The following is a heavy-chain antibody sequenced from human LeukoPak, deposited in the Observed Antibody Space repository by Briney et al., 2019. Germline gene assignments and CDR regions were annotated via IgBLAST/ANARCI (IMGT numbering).Heavy chain of an antibody. CDR1: GNTLRELP. V-gene: IGHV1-24*01. D-gene: IGHD3-3*01. CDR3: ATRGSDFWSGFDY. CDR2: FDPENAEI. J-gene: IGHJ4*02. Sequence: GASVKVSCKLSGNTLRELPIQWVRQAGGKGLEWMAGFDPENAEIVYAQMFQGRVTMTEDTSTNTAYMELTSLTSDDTALYYCATRGSDFWSGFDYWGQGTQVTVSS.